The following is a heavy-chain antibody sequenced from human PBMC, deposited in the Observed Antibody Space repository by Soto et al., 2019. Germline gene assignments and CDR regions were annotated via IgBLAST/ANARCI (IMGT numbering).Heavy chain of an antibody. V-gene: IGHV3-21*01. Sequence: EVQLVESGGGLVKPGGSLRLSCAASGFTFSSYSMNWVRQAPGKGLEWVSSISSSSSYIYYADSVKGRFTIPRDNAKNSLYLHMNSLRAEDKAVYYCERDLRGEWLKRSLSYFDYWGQGTLVTVSS. CDR3: ERDLRGEWLKRSLSYFDY. D-gene: IGHD3-16*01. CDR2: ISSSSSYI. CDR1: GFTFSSYS. J-gene: IGHJ4*02.